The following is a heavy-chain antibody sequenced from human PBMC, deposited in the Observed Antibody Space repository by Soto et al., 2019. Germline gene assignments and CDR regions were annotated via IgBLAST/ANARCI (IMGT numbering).Heavy chain of an antibody. CDR2: INPSGGST. CDR3: SRAAYYDSSGFYYDC. D-gene: IGHD3-22*01. J-gene: IGHJ4*02. CDR1: GYIFTNHY. V-gene: IGHV1-46*01. Sequence: QVQLVQSGAEVKKPGASVKVSCKASGYIFTNHYIHWVRQAPGQGLEWMGIINPSGGSTNYVQKFQGRITMARDTSTSTVYMELSSLRSEDTAVYSCSRAAYYDSSGFYYDCWGQGSLVTVSS.